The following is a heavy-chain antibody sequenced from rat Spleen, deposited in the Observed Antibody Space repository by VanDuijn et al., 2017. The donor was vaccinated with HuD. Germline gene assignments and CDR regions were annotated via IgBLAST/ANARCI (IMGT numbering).Heavy chain of an antibody. Sequence: EVQLVESGGGLVQPGRSLKLSCAASGFTFSDYNMAWIRQAQGKGLEWVASITNTGGSTYYTDDVKGRFTISRDNAKSTLYLQMNSLRSEDTANYYCTRGYYTFFDYWGQGVMVTVSS. CDR3: TRGYYTFFDY. J-gene: IGHJ2*01. CDR2: ITNTGGST. V-gene: IGHV5-31*01. D-gene: IGHD1-2*01. CDR1: GFTFSDYN.